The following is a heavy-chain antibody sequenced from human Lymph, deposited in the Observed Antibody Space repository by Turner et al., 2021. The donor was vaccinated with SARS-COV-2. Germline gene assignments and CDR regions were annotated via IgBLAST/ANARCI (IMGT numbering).Heavy chain of an antibody. CDR2: IYSGGTT. J-gene: IGHJ6*02. V-gene: IGHV3-53*01. Sequence: EVQLVEPGGGLIQPGGSPRLSCAASGIIVSMNYMNWVRQAPGKGLEWVSVIYSGGTTYYADSVKGRFTISRDNSKNTLYLQMNSLRVEDTAVYYCARDLCTYGMDVWGQGTTVTVSS. CDR1: GIIVSMNY. D-gene: IGHD2-8*01. CDR3: ARDLCTYGMDV.